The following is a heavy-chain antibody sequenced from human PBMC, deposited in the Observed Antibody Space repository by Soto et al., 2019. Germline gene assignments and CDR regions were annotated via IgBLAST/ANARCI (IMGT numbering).Heavy chain of an antibody. CDR1: GGSISSSSYY. Sequence: QLQLQESGPGLVKPSETLSLTCTVSGGSISSSSYYWGWIRQPPGKGLEWIGSIYYSGSTYYNPSLKSRVTISVDTSQNQFSLKLSSVTAAETAVYYCARQETPGYGMDVWGQGTTVTVSS. V-gene: IGHV4-39*01. J-gene: IGHJ6*02. CDR2: IYYSGST. CDR3: ARQETPGYGMDV.